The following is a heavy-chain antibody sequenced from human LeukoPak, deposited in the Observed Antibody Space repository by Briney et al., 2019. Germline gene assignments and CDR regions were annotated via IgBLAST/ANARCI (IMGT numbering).Heavy chain of an antibody. Sequence: GGSLRLSCAASGFTFSSYEMNWVRQAPGKGLEWVSYISSSGSTIYYADSVKGRFTISRDNGKNSLYLKMNRQRAEDTAVYYCAELGITMIGGVWGKGTTVTISS. CDR1: GFTFSSYE. D-gene: IGHD3-10*02. CDR2: ISSSGSTI. V-gene: IGHV3-48*03. CDR3: AELGITMIGGV. J-gene: IGHJ6*04.